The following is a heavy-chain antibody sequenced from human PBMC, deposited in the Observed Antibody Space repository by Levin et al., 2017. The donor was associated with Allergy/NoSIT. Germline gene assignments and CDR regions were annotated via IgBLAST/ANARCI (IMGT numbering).Heavy chain of an antibody. D-gene: IGHD5-18*01. CDR2: INSGGYA. Sequence: GGSLRLSCAASGFTFDFYAMSWVRQAPGKGLQWVSAINSGGYAFYADSVKGRFTISRDNSKNTVYLQMSSLSGEDTAVYYCAKDREGGGISYGYSFASWGQGTPVTVSS. J-gene: IGHJ4*02. CDR3: AKDREGGGISYGYSFAS. V-gene: IGHV3-23*01. CDR1: GFTFDFYA.